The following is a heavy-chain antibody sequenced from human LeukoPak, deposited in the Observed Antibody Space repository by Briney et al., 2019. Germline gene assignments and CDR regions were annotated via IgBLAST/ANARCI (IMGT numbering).Heavy chain of an antibody. CDR2: ISSSSSYI. J-gene: IGHJ4*02. V-gene: IGHV3-21*01. CDR3: ASLSGCAWVFDY. Sequence: GSLRLSCAASGFTFSSYSMNWVRQAPGKGLEWVSSISSSSSYIYYADSVKGRFTISRDNAKNSLYLQMNSLRAEDTAVYYCASLSGCAWVFDYWGQGTLVTVSS. D-gene: IGHD6-19*01. CDR1: GFTFSSYS.